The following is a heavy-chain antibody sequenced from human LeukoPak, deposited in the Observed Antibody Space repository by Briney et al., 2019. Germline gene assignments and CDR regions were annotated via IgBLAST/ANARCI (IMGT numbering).Heavy chain of an antibody. CDR2: INHSGST. CDR1: GGSFSGYY. J-gene: IGHJ5*02. V-gene: IGHV4-34*01. D-gene: IGHD1-14*01. CDR3: ARDINRNEGRWFDP. Sequence: SETLSLTCAVYGGSFSGYYWSWIRQPPGKGLEWIGEINHSGSTNYNPSLKSRVTMSVDTSKNQFSLKLSSVTAADTAVYYCARDINRNEGRWFDPWGQGTLVTVSS.